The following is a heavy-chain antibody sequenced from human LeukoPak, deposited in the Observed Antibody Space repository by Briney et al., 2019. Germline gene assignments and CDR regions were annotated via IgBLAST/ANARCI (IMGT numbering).Heavy chain of an antibody. CDR3: ARAELRYFDLLYFDF. D-gene: IGHD3-9*01. J-gene: IGHJ4*02. CDR2: IYTTGST. Sequence: SETLSLTCTVSGDSITNYYWNWIRQPAGKGLEWIGRIYTTGSTNYNPSLKSRVTMSVDTSKNQFSLNVSSVTAANTALYYCARAELRYFDLLYFDFWGQGTVVTVSS. V-gene: IGHV4-4*07. CDR1: GDSITNYY.